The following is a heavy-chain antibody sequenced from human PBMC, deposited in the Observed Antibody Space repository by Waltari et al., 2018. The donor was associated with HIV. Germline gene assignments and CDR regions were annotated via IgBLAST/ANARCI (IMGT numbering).Heavy chain of an antibody. V-gene: IGHV3-21*01. CDR1: GFTFGSYS. CDR3: ARDPGGNYDSFAFDI. Sequence: EVQLVESGGGLVKPGGSLRLSCATSGFTFGSYSMNWVRQAPGKGLEWVSSISGSPSYIYYADSVKGRFTISRDNAKNSLYLQMNSLRAEDTAVYYCARDPGGNYDSFAFDIWGQGTMVTVSS. J-gene: IGHJ3*02. D-gene: IGHD3-22*01. CDR2: ISGSPSYI.